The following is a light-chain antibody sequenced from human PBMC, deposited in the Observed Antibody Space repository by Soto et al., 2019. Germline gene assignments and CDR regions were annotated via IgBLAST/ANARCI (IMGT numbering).Light chain of an antibody. CDR1: QSINSW. J-gene: IGKJ2*01. Sequence: DIQMTQSPSTLSASVGDRVTITCRASQSINSWLAWYQQKPGKAPKLLIYKASSLESGVPSTFSGSGSGPTFTLAISSLQPDDFATYYCQQYNSYSRYTFGQGTKLEIK. CDR2: KAS. CDR3: QQYNSYSRYT. V-gene: IGKV1-5*03.